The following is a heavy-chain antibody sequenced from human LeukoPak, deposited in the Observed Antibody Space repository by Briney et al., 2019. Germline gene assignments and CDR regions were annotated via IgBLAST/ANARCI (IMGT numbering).Heavy chain of an antibody. Sequence: ASVKVSCKASGGTFSSYGISWVRQAPGQGLEWMGWTSAYNGNTNYAQKFQGRVTMTTDTSTSTAYMELRSLRSDDTAVYYCARPHDFWSGHDAFDIWGQGTMVTVS. V-gene: IGHV1-18*01. D-gene: IGHD3-3*01. J-gene: IGHJ3*02. CDR2: TSAYNGNT. CDR3: ARPHDFWSGHDAFDI. CDR1: GGTFSSYG.